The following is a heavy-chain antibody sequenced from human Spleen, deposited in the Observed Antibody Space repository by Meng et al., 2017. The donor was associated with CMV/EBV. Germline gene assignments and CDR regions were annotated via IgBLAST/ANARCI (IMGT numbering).Heavy chain of an antibody. CDR1: GGSIIRSNL. CDR2: IYHSGST. D-gene: IGHD2-21*02. V-gene: IGHV4-4*02. Sequence: QVQLQESGPGLVKPAGTLSLTCAGSGGSIIRSNLRTWVRQVPGKGLEWIGEIYHSGSTNYNPSLKSRVTISVDKFKNQFYLKLGSVPAADTAVYYCARIERRRILKYCGSDCSTTDYWGQGTLVTVSS. CDR3: ARIERRRILKYCGSDCSTTDY. J-gene: IGHJ4*02.